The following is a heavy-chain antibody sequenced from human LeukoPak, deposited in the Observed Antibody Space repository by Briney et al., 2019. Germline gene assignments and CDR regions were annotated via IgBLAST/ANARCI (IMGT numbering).Heavy chain of an antibody. Sequence: SETLSLTCTVSGGSISSYYWSWIRQPPGKGLEWIGSIYYSGSTYYNPSLKSRVTISVDTSKNQFSLKLSSVTAADTAVYYCARQLKRPDILTGYYSWVYYFDYWGQGTLVTVSS. CDR3: ARQLKRPDILTGYYSWVYYFDY. J-gene: IGHJ4*02. D-gene: IGHD3-9*01. V-gene: IGHV4-39*01. CDR2: IYYSGST. CDR1: GGSISSYY.